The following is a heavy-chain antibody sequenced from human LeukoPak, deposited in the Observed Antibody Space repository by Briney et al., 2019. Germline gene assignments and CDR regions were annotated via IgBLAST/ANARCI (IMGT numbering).Heavy chain of an antibody. CDR3: ARSGFGERLPFDI. CDR2: IYYSGST. V-gene: IGHV4-59*01. D-gene: IGHD3-10*01. CDR1: GGSISSYY. J-gene: IGHJ3*02. Sequence: KPSETLSLTCTVSGGSISSYYWSWIRQPPGKGLEWIGYIYYSGSTNYNPSLKSRVTISVDTSKNQFSLKLSSVTAADTAVYYCARSGFGERLPFDIWGQGTMVTVSS.